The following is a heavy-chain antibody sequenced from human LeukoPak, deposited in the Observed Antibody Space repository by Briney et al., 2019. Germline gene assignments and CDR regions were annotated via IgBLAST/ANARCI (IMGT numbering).Heavy chain of an antibody. CDR2: IYYSGST. J-gene: IGHJ4*02. CDR3: ARVTEGATRFNY. D-gene: IGHD1-26*01. CDR1: GGSISSYY. Sequence: SETLSLTCTVSGGSISSYYWSWIRQPPGKGLEWIGYIYYSGSTNYNPSLKSRVTISVDTSKNQFSLKLNSVTAADTAVYYCARVTEGATRFNYWGQGTLVTVS. V-gene: IGHV4-59*12.